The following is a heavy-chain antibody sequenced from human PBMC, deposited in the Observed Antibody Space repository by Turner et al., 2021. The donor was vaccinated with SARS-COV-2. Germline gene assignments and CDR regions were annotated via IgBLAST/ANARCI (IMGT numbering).Heavy chain of an antibody. J-gene: IGHJ6*02. V-gene: IGHV4-59*08. D-gene: IGHD3-3*01. CDR3: ARHPRNYDFWSGYYYYGMDV. CDR2: IYYSGST. Sequence: QLHLHASGPELVTPWQTLSLPCTVSGGSISSYYWRWIRQPPGKGLEWIGYIYYSGSTNYNPSLKSRVTISVDTSKNQFSLKLSSVTAADTAVYYCARHPRNYDFWSGYYYYGMDVWGQGTTVTVSS. CDR1: GGSISSYY.